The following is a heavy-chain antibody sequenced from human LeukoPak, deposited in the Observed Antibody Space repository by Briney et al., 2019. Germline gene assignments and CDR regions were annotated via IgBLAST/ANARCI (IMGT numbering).Heavy chain of an antibody. Sequence: PSETLSLTCTVSGGSISIYYWNWIRQPAGKGLEWIGRIYTSGSTNYNPSLKSRVTMSVDTSKNQFSLKLSSVTAADTAVYYCARDGHYYDASAPTFGNWFDPWGQGTLVTVSS. CDR3: ARDGHYYDASAPTFGNWFDP. D-gene: IGHD3-22*01. CDR2: IYTSGST. V-gene: IGHV4-4*07. CDR1: GGSISIYY. J-gene: IGHJ5*02.